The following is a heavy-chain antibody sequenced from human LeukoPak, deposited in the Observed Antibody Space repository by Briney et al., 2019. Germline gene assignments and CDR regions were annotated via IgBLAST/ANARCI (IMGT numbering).Heavy chain of an antibody. D-gene: IGHD3-22*01. J-gene: IGHJ4*02. Sequence: SETLSLTCAVYGGSFSGYYWSWIRQPPGKGLEWIGEINHSGSTNYNPSLKSRVTISVDTSKNPFSLKLSSVTAADTAVYYCARGLRYYDSSGYPVLDYWGQGTLVTVSS. CDR1: GGSFSGYY. CDR2: INHSGST. CDR3: ARGLRYYDSSGYPVLDY. V-gene: IGHV4-34*01.